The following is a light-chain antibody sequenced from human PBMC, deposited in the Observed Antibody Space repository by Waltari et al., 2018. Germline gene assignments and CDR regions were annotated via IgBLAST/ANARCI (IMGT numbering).Light chain of an antibody. Sequence: QSALTQPASVSGSPGQSITISCTGTSSAVGGYNYFSWYQQPPGKAPKLMIYDVSNRPSGVSNRFSGSKSGNTASLTISGLQAEDEADYYCSSYTSSSLWVFGGGTKLTVL. CDR2: DVS. J-gene: IGLJ3*02. CDR3: SSYTSSSLWV. V-gene: IGLV2-14*03. CDR1: SSAVGGYNY.